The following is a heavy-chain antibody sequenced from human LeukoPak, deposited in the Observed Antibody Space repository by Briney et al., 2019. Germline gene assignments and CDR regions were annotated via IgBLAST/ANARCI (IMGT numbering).Heavy chain of an antibody. J-gene: IGHJ4*02. CDR3: ARVPIAAAVPLFDY. CDR2: IYYSGST. CDR1: GGSISSYY. D-gene: IGHD6-13*01. V-gene: IGHV4-59*01. Sequence: SETLSLTCTVSGGSISSYYWSWVRQPQGPGLEWIGYIYYSGSTNYNPSLKSRVTISVDTSKNQFSLKLSSVTAADTAVYYCARVPIAAAVPLFDYWGQGTLVTVSS.